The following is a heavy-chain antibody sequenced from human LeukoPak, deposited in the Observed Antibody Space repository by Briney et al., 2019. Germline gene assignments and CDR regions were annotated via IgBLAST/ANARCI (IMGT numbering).Heavy chain of an antibody. CDR1: GGSISSYY. Sequence: SETLSLTCTVSGGSISSYYWSWIRQPAGKGLEWIGRIYTSGSTNYNPSLKSRVTMSVDTSKNQFSLKLSSVTAADTAVYYCARDTGDGGYNWFDPWCQGTLVTVSS. CDR3: ARDTGDGGYNWFDP. CDR2: IYTSGST. V-gene: IGHV4-4*07. D-gene: IGHD7-27*01. J-gene: IGHJ5*02.